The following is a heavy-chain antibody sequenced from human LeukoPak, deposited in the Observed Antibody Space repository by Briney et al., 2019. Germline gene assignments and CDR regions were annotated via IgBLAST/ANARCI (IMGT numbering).Heavy chain of an antibody. CDR1: GGSFSGYY. CDR2: INHSGST. Sequence: PSETLSLTCAVYGGSFSGYYWSWIRQPPGKGLEWIGEINHSGSTNYNPSLKSRVTISVDTSKNQFSLKLSSVTAADTAVYYCARDYYDHCLDYWGQGTLVTVSS. V-gene: IGHV4-34*01. J-gene: IGHJ4*02. CDR3: ARDYYDHCLDY. D-gene: IGHD3-22*01.